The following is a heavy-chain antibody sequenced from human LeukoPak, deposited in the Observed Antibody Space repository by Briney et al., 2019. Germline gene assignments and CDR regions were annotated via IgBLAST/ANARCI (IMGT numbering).Heavy chain of an antibody. D-gene: IGHD3-16*01. CDR2: IVGRGGST. Sequence: GGSLRLSCAASGFRFSDFTMTWVRQAPGKGPEWVSAIVGRGGSTYYADSVGGRFTISRDNSKDMVYLQMNSLKVEDTATYYCGKEGGAWGQGTKVTVSS. V-gene: IGHV3-23*01. CDR1: GFRFSDFT. J-gene: IGHJ5*02. CDR3: GKEGGA.